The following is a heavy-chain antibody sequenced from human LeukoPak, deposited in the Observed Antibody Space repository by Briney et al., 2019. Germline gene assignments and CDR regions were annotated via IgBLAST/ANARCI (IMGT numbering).Heavy chain of an antibody. J-gene: IGHJ4*02. CDR1: GGSISSYY. CDR3: ARAEYYFDY. V-gene: IGHV4-30-4*08. CDR2: IYYSGST. D-gene: IGHD3-10*01. Sequence: SETLSLTCTVSGGSISSYYWSWIRQPPGKGLEWIGYIYYSGSTYYNPSLKSRVTISVDTSKNQFSLKLSSVTAADTAVYYCARAEYYFDYWGQGTLVTVSS.